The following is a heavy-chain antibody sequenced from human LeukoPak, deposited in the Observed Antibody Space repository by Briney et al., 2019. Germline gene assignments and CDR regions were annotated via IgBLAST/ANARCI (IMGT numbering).Heavy chain of an antibody. CDR3: AKLTYYYDSSGPFGY. V-gene: IGHV3-23*01. D-gene: IGHD3-22*01. CDR1: GFTFSSYA. J-gene: IGHJ4*02. Sequence: PGGSLRLSCAASGFTFSSYAMSWVRQAPGKGLEWVSAISGSGGSTYYADSVKGRFTISRDNSKNTLYLQMNSLRAEDTAVYYCAKLTYYYDSSGPFGYWGQGTLVTVSS. CDR2: ISGSGGST.